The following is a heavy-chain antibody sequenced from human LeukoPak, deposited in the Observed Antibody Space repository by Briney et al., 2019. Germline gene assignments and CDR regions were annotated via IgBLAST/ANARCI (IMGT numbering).Heavy chain of an antibody. Sequence: GGSLRLSCTASGFTFSTFWMNWVRQAPGKGLEWVANIKGDGSEKKYVDSVKGRFTISRDNAKNSLILQMNSLRAEDTAVYYCARDPHSGYEYDFDSWGQGTLVTVSS. J-gene: IGHJ4*02. CDR2: IKGDGSEK. V-gene: IGHV3-7*01. D-gene: IGHD5-12*01. CDR3: ARDPHSGYEYDFDS. CDR1: GFTFSTFW.